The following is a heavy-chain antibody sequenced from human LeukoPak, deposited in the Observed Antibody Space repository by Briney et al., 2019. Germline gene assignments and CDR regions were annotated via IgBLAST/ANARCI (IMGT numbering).Heavy chain of an antibody. J-gene: IGHJ6*03. Sequence: SETLSLTCTVSGGSISSYYWSWIRQPPGKGLEWIGYIYYSGSTNYNPSLKSRVTISVDTSKNQFSLKLSSVTAADTAVYYCARDQVDYYGSGRNYYYMDVWGKGTTVTISS. CDR1: GGSISSYY. D-gene: IGHD3-10*01. V-gene: IGHV4-59*01. CDR3: ARDQVDYYGSGRNYYYMDV. CDR2: IYYSGST.